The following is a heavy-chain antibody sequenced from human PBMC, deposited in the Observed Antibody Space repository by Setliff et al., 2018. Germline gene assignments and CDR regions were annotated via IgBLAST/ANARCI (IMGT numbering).Heavy chain of an antibody. Sequence: SETQSLTCTVSGYSISSGYIWGWIRQPPGKGLEWVGNIGHTGSINYNPSLKSRLTISRDTSKNQVSLKLNSVTATDTAVYYCARDLGHGGDSDYWGQGILVTVSS. CDR1: GYSISSGYI. CDR2: IGHTGSI. V-gene: IGHV4-38-2*02. D-gene: IGHD2-21*02. CDR3: ARDLGHGGDSDY. J-gene: IGHJ4*02.